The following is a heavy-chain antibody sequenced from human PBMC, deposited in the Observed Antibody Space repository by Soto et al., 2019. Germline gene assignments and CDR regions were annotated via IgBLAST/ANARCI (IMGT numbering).Heavy chain of an antibody. CDR2: IDPSDSYT. CDR1: GYSFTSYW. CDR3: ARVEYYHYGMDV. Sequence: GESLTISCKGSGYSFTSYWIIWVRQMPGKGLEWMGRIDPSDSYTNYSPSFQGHVTISADKSISTAYLQWSSLKASDTAMYYCARVEYYHYGMDVWGQGTPVTVSS. J-gene: IGHJ6*01. V-gene: IGHV5-10-1*01.